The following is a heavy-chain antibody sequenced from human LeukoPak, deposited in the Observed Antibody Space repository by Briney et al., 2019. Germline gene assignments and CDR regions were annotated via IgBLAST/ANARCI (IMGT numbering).Heavy chain of an antibody. J-gene: IGHJ4*02. CDR1: GFTFSTYT. V-gene: IGHV3-21*01. CDR3: ARVDYDVSTGYQNYFEF. D-gene: IGHD3-9*01. CDR2: ISSSSSYT. Sequence: GGSLRLSCAASGFTFSTYTMNWVRQAPGKGLEWVSSISSSSSYTYYADSVKGRFTISRDNAKNSLYLQMNSLRAEDTAVYYCARVDYDVSTGYQNYFEFWGQGTLVTVSS.